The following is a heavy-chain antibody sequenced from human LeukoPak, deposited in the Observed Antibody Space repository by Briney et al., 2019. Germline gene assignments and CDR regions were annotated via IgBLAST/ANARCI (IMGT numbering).Heavy chain of an antibody. CDR2: INQSGRT. CDR1: GGSFTGYY. CDR3: ANWYYYGSGNSPRRGPPFDY. Sequence: SETLSLTCAVYGGSFTGYYWSWLRQPPGKGLEWIGEINQSGRTNYNPSLKSRVTISADTSKNQFSLKLSSVIAADTAVYYCANWYYYGSGNSPRRGPPFDYWGQGTLVTVSS. J-gene: IGHJ4*02. V-gene: IGHV4-34*01. D-gene: IGHD3-10*01.